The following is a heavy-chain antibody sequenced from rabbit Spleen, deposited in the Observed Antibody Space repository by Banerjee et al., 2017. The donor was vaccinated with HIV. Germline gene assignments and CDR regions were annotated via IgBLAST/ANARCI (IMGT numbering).Heavy chain of an antibody. J-gene: IGHJ6*01. D-gene: IGHD8-1*01. V-gene: IGHV1S45*01. CDR2: IDTGFGGTT. CDR1: GFSFTSYY. Sequence: QEQLVESGGDLVKPGASLTLTCTASGFSFTSYYMCWVRQAPGKGLEWIACIDTGFGGTTYYASWAKGRFTCSKASSTTVTLQMTSLTAADTATYFCARDTGTSFSTYGMDLWGQGTLVTVS. CDR3: ARDTGTSFSTYGMDL.